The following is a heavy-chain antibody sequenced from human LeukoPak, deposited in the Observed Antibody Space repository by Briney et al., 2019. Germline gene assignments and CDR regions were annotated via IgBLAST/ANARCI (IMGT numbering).Heavy chain of an antibody. V-gene: IGHV3-30*04. CDR2: ISYDGSNK. J-gene: IGHJ4*02. CDR3: AKVLPTRFGELLSDYPLGY. Sequence: PGGSLRLSCAASGFTFSSFGVHWVRQAPGKGLEWVAVISYDGSNKYYADSVKGRFTISRDNSKNTLYLQMNSLRTEDTALYYCAKVLPTRFGELLSDYPLGYWGQGTLVTVSS. CDR1: GFTFSSFG. D-gene: IGHD3-10*01.